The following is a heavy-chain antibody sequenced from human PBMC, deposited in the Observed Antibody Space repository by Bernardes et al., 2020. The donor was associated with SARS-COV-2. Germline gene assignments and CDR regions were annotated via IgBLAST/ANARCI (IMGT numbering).Heavy chain of an antibody. CDR2: INSDGATT. CDR3: ARVQGGYSDYYYGMDV. D-gene: IGHD2-21*02. V-gene: IGHV3-74*01. CDR1: GFTFSRFW. J-gene: IGHJ6*02. Sequence: GGSLRLSCAASGFTFSRFWMHWVRQAPGKGLVWVSRINSDGATTNYADSVKGRFTISRDNAKNTLYLQMNSLRAEDTAVYYCARVQGGYSDYYYGMDVWGQGTTVTVSS.